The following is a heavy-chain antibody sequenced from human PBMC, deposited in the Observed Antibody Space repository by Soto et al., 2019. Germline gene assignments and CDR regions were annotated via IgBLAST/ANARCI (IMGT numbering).Heavy chain of an antibody. CDR3: VKPVGATSRRAFDF. CDR1: GFSFSSYA. J-gene: IGHJ3*01. Sequence: PGGSLRLSCSASGFSFSSYAMHWVRQAPGKGLEYVSGISSNGGSTDYVVSVEGRFTISRDNSKNTLYLQMSSLRAEDTAVYYCVKPVGATSRRAFDFWGPGTMVTVSS. V-gene: IGHV3-64D*08. CDR2: ISSNGGST. D-gene: IGHD1-26*01.